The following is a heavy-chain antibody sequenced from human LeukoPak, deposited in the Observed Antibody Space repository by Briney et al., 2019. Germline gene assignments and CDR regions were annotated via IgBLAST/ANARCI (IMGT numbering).Heavy chain of an antibody. CDR1: GGSFSGYY. CDR2: IYHSGST. Sequence: MSSETLSLTCAVYGGSFSGYYWSWIRQPPGKGLEWIGEIYHSGSTNYNPSLKSRVTISVDTSKNQFSLKLSSVTAADTAVYYCARRNPYYDFWSGYSRENPIDYWGQGTLVTVSS. D-gene: IGHD3-3*01. J-gene: IGHJ4*02. CDR3: ARRNPYYDFWSGYSRENPIDY. V-gene: IGHV4-34*01.